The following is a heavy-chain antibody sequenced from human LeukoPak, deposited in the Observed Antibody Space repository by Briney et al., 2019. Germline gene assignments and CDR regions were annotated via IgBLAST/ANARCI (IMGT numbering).Heavy chain of an antibody. D-gene: IGHD1-26*01. CDR1: GFTFSSYE. V-gene: IGHV3-48*03. Sequence: GGSLRLSCVASGFTFSSYEMNWVRQAPGKGLEWVSYISSSGSSIYYADSVKGRFTISRDNAKNSLYLQVNSLRAEDTAIYYCAKKYSTGLDPWGQGTLVTVSS. J-gene: IGHJ5*02. CDR2: ISSSGSSI. CDR3: AKKYSTGLDP.